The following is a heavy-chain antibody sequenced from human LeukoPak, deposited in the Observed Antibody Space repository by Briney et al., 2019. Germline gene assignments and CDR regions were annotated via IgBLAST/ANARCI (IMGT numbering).Heavy chain of an antibody. Sequence: GGSLRLSCAASGTSFSSFGMHWVRQAPGKGLEWVTFIRYDGHNKYYADSVKGRFTISRDNSKNTLYLQMNSLRPEDTAVYYCAKSQNYYDNSGYYYLDYWGQGNLVTVSS. CDR1: GTSFSSFG. V-gene: IGHV3-30*02. D-gene: IGHD3-22*01. CDR3: AKSQNYYDNSGYYYLDY. J-gene: IGHJ4*02. CDR2: IRYDGHNK.